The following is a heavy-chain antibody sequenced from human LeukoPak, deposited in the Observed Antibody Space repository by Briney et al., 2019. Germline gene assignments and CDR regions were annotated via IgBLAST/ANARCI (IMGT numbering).Heavy chain of an antibody. CDR1: GYTLTELS. J-gene: IGHJ5*02. CDR3: ATETPYYYADWFDP. D-gene: IGHD3-10*01. Sequence: ASVKVSCKVSGYTLTELSMHWVRQAPGKGLEWMGGFDPEDGETIYAQKFQGRVTMTEDTSTDTAYMELSSLRSEDTAVYYCATETPYYYADWFDPWGQGTLVTVSS. CDR2: FDPEDGET. V-gene: IGHV1-24*01.